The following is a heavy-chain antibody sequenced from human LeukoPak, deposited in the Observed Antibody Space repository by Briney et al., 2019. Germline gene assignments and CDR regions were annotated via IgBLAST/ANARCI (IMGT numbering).Heavy chain of an antibody. CDR3: TTDIAVAGTGGFDY. D-gene: IGHD6-19*01. Sequence: GGSLRLSCAASGFTFSSCAMSWVRQAPGKGLEWVGRIKSKTDGGTTDYAAPVKGRFTISRDDSKNTLYLQMNSLKTEDTAVYYCTTDIAVAGTGGFDYWGQGTLVTVSS. V-gene: IGHV3-15*01. CDR2: IKSKTDGGTT. J-gene: IGHJ4*02. CDR1: GFTFSSCA.